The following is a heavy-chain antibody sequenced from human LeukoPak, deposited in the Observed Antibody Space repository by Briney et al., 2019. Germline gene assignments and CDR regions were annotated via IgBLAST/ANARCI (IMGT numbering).Heavy chain of an antibody. CDR2: ISGSGGST. V-gene: IGHV3-23*01. D-gene: IGHD3-22*01. CDR3: AKDVPLPREASIVVVITKSLTDY. J-gene: IGHJ4*02. Sequence: PGGSLRLSCAASGFTFSTYAMSWVRQAPGKGLEWVSVISGSGGSTYYADSVKGRFTISRDNSKNTLYLQMNSLRAEDTAVYYCAKDVPLPREASIVVVITKSLTDYWGQGTLVTVSS. CDR1: GFTFSTYA.